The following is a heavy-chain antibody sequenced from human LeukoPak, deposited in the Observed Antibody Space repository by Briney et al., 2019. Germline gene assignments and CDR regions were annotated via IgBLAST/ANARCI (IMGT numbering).Heavy chain of an antibody. V-gene: IGHV4-59*01. CDR3: ARDTNWFDP. D-gene: IGHD1-1*01. Sequence: SETLSLTCTVSGASINNYYWTWIRQPPGKGLEWIGYSGNTNYNPSLKGRVTISIDTSKNQFSLKLTSVTAADAAIYYCARDTNWFDPWGLGTLVTVSS. CDR2: SGNT. J-gene: IGHJ5*02. CDR1: GASINNYY.